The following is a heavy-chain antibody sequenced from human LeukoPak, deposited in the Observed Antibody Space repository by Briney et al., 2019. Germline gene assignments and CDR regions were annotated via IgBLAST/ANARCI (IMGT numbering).Heavy chain of an antibody. J-gene: IGHJ4*02. V-gene: IGHV1-8*01. Sequence: ASVKVSCKASGYSFTNYDINWVRQAPGQGLEWMGWMNPNNGNTGYAQKFQGRVTMTRNISISTAHMELSSLRSEDTAVYYCAREKDCSSTSCFSYYFDYWGQGTLVTVSS. D-gene: IGHD2-2*01. CDR1: GYSFTNYD. CDR2: MNPNNGNT. CDR3: AREKDCSSTSCFSYYFDY.